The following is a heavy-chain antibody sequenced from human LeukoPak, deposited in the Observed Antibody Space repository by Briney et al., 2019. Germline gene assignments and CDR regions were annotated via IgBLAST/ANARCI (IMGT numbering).Heavy chain of an antibody. V-gene: IGHV3-74*01. CDR1: RFTLSSYW. J-gene: IGHJ4*02. D-gene: IGHD3-16*02. CDR3: ARELSREKDY. Sequence: GRSLRLPCAASRFTLSSYWMHWVSHASGKGLVCVSRINTVGSSTTYVDCVKGRFTISRDNAKNTLYLQMNSLRAEDTAVYYCARELSREKDYWGQGTLVTVSS. CDR2: INTVGSST.